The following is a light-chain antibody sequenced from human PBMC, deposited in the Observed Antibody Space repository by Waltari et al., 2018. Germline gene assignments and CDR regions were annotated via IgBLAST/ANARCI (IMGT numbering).Light chain of an antibody. CDR1: QGVSRA. V-gene: IGKV3-20*01. CDR2: GAS. CDR3: QHYVSLPVT. Sequence: EIVLTQSPGTLSLSPGERATLSCRASQGVSRALAWYQQIPGQAPRLLIYGASNRATGIPDRFSGSGSGTDFSLIISRLEPEDFAVYYCQHYVSLPVTFGQGTKVEIK. J-gene: IGKJ1*01.